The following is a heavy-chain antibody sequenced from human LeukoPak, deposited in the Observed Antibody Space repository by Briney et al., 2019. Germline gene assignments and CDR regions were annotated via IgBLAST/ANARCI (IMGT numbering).Heavy chain of an antibody. CDR2: IASDGSSA. CDR3: ARGRPHGNDY. V-gene: IGHV3-74*01. J-gene: IGHJ4*02. D-gene: IGHD4-23*01. Sequence: GGSLRLSCAASGFTFSSYWMNWVRQAPGKGLVWVSRIASDGSSATYADSVKGRFSISRDNAKNTLYLQINSLRVEDTAVYYCARGRPHGNDYWGQGTLVTVSS. CDR1: GFTFSSYW.